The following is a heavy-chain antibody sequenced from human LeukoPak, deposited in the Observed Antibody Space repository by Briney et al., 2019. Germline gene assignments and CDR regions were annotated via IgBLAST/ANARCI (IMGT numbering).Heavy chain of an antibody. J-gene: IGHJ4*02. CDR1: GFTFSSYS. V-gene: IGHV3-48*01. Sequence: GGSLRLSCAASGFTFSSYSMNWVRQAPGKGLEWVSYISSGSITIYYADSVKGRFTISRDNAKNSLYLQMNSLRAEDTAVYYFPRDFYSNYATPYLGLNGWGQRTLVTAPS. D-gene: IGHD4-11*01. CDR2: ISSGSITI. CDR3: PRDFYSNYATPYLGLNG.